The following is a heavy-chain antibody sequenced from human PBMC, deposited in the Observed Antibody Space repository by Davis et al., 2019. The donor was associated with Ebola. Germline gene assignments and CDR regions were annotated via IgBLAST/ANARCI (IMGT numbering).Heavy chain of an antibody. CDR1: GGSISSYY. D-gene: IGHD6-19*01. Sequence: SETLSLTCTVSGGSISSYYWSWIWQPPGKGLEWIGYIHYSESSNYNPSLKSRVTISVDTSKNHFSLKLSSVTAADTAVYYCARDSRWLVPGTYYYYGMDVWGQGTTVTVSS. V-gene: IGHV4-59*01. CDR2: IHYSESS. CDR3: ARDSRWLVPGTYYYYGMDV. J-gene: IGHJ6*02.